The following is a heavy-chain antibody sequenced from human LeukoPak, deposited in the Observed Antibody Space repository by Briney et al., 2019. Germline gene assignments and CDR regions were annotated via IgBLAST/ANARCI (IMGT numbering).Heavy chain of an antibody. Sequence: GGTLRLSCAASGFTFSSYGMSWVRQAPGKGLEWVSAISGSGGSTYYADSVKGRFTISRDNSKNTLYLQMSSLRAEDTAVYYCAKIEYTILLWFGPRVRYWGQGTLVTVSS. V-gene: IGHV3-23*01. J-gene: IGHJ4*02. CDR3: AKIEYTILLWFGPRVRY. CDR2: ISGSGGST. D-gene: IGHD3-10*01. CDR1: GFTFSSYG.